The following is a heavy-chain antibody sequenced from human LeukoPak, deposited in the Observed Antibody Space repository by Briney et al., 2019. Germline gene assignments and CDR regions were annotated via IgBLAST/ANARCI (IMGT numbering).Heavy chain of an antibody. CDR1: GFTFSSYA. J-gene: IGHJ4*02. CDR3: AKATKIAVAGSYYFDY. CDR2: ISGSGGST. D-gene: IGHD6-19*01. V-gene: IGHV3-23*01. Sequence: GSLRLSCAASGFTFSSYAMSWVRQAPGKGLEWVSAISGSGGSTYYADSVKGRFTISRDNSKNTLYLQMNSLRAEDTAVYYCAKATKIAVAGSYYFDYWGQGTLVTVSS.